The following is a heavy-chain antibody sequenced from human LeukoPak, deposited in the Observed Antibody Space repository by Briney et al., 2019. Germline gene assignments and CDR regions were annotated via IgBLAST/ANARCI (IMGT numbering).Heavy chain of an antibody. Sequence: PSETLSLTCTVSGGSISSYYWSWIRQPPGKGLEWIGYIYYSGITNYNPSLKSRVAISVDTSKTQFSLKLSSVTAADTAVYYCARDHRYFDPGVYYYYGMDVWGQGTTVTVSS. D-gene: IGHD2/OR15-2a*01. J-gene: IGHJ6*02. CDR1: GGSISSYY. CDR2: IYYSGIT. V-gene: IGHV4-59*12. CDR3: ARDHRYFDPGVYYYYGMDV.